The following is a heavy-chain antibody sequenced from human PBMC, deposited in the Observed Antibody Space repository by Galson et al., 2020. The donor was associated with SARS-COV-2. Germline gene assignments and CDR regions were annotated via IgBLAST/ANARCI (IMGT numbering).Heavy chain of an antibody. CDR1: RFTFSSYS. Sequence: GESLKISCAASRFTFSSYSMNWVRQAPGTGLEWVSSISTSSSYSYYADSVKARFTISRDNAKNSLYLQMNSLRAEDTAVYDCARARDAIIVSGAFDIWGQGTMVTVSS. CDR3: ARARDAIIVSGAFDI. J-gene: IGHJ3*02. V-gene: IGHV3-21*01. CDR2: ISTSSSYS. D-gene: IGHD2-2*01.